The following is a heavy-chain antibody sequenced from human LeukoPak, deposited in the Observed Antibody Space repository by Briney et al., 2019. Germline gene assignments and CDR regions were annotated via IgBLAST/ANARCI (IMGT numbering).Heavy chain of an antibody. Sequence: GGSLRLSCAASGFTFSSYWMSWVRQAPGKGLEWVANIKQDGSEKYYVDSVKGRFTISRDNAKNSLYLQMNSLRAEDTAVYYCARDSEQWLPVDDAFDIWGQGTMVTVSS. CDR1: GFTFSSYW. V-gene: IGHV3-7*01. CDR3: ARDSEQWLPVDDAFDI. D-gene: IGHD6-19*01. CDR2: IKQDGSEK. J-gene: IGHJ3*02.